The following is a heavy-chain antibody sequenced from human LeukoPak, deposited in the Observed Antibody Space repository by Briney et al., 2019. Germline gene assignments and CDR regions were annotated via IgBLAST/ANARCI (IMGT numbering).Heavy chain of an antibody. Sequence: GGSLRLSCAASGFTFSGFWMHWVRQAPGKGLEWVSAISGSGGSTYYADSVKGRFTISRDNSKNTVYLQLNRLRGEDTAIYYCARSRYLHWGGAFDMWGQGTMVTVSS. CDR2: ISGSGGST. J-gene: IGHJ3*02. CDR3: ARSRYLHWGGAFDM. CDR1: GFTFSGFW. V-gene: IGHV3-23*01. D-gene: IGHD3-9*01.